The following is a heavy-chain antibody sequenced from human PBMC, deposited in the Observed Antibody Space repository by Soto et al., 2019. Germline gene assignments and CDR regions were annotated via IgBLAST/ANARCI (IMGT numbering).Heavy chain of an antibody. Sequence: SETLSLTCTVSGASITNYYWGWIRQPPGKGLEWIGYIYYSGTTNYNPSLKSRVTMSVDTSKNQFSLKLTSVTAADTAVYYCVRTARQGAVAPHWFDRWGQGTQVTVPQ. CDR3: VRTARQGAVAPHWFDR. D-gene: IGHD2-21*02. CDR2: IYYSGTT. J-gene: IGHJ5*02. CDR1: GASITNYY. V-gene: IGHV4-59*01.